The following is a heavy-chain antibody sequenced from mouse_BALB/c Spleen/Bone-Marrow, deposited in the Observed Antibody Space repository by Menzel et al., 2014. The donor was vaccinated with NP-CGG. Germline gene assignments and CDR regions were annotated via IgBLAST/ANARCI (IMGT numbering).Heavy chain of an antibody. CDR2: SYPSDSYT. V-gene: IGHV1-69*02. J-gene: IGHJ4*01. CDR1: GYTFTSYW. CDR3: TRQYGNYYAMDY. Sequence: QVQLQQSGAELVRPGASVKVSCKASGYTFTSYWINWVKQRPGQGLEWIGNSYPSDSYTNYNQNFKDKATLTVDKSSSTAHVQLSSPTAEDSAVYYCTRQYGNYYAMDYWGQGTSVTVSS. D-gene: IGHD2-10*02.